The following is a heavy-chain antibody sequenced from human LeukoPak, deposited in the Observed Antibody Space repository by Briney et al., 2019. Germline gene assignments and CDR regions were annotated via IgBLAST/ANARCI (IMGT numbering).Heavy chain of an antibody. Sequence: SETLSLTCSVSGGSISSSSSYWGWIRQPPGKGLEWIGGIYYSGSSFDNPALKSRVTISVDTSKNQFSLKLSSVTAADTAVYYCARGRVTIFGVVIQFDPWGQGTLVTVSS. D-gene: IGHD3-3*01. J-gene: IGHJ5*02. V-gene: IGHV4-39*01. CDR2: IYYSGSS. CDR3: ARGRVTIFGVVIQFDP. CDR1: GGSISSSSSY.